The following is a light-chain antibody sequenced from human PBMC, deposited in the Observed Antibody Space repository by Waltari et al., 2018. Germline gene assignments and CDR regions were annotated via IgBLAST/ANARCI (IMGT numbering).Light chain of an antibody. CDR3: QQYNTWPPLT. CDR2: GAS. CDR1: QTISNN. Sequence: EIVMTQSPVTLSVSPGERATLSCRASQTISNNLAWYQQKRGQAPRLLVYGASTRASGIPDRCSGSGSGTEFTLTISSLQSEDFAVYFCQQYNTWPPLTFGQGTRLEIK. V-gene: IGKV3-15*01. J-gene: IGKJ5*01.